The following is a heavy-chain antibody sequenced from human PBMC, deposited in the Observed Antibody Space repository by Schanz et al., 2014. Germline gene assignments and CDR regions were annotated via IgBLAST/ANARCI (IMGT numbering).Heavy chain of an antibody. V-gene: IGHV3-66*01. CDR2: ITRQGTT. D-gene: IGHD6-19*01. CDR3: AKDHPSSGWPAFDV. CDR1: GFTFSDYY. J-gene: IGHJ4*02. Sequence: EVQLVESGGGLVQPGGSLRLSCAASGFTFSDYYMTWVRQAPGRGLEWVSGITRQGTTYYADFVKGRFSISRDLSSNTLYLQMNSLRADDSAIYYCAKDHPSSGWPAFDVWGQGTQVTVSS.